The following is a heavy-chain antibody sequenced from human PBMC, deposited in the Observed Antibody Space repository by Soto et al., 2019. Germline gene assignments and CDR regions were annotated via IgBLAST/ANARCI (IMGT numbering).Heavy chain of an antibody. D-gene: IGHD2-8*01. CDR3: ARTNGAYSNYFDY. V-gene: IGHV3-21*01. J-gene: IGHJ4*02. CDR2: IGGSSGHI. Sequence: EVQLVESGGGLVKPGGSLRLSCAASGFTFSSYSMVWVRQVPEKGLEWVSSIGGSSGHIYYADSLKGRFTISRDNAKNSLYPQMNSLRVDDTAVYYCARTNGAYSNYFDYWGQGTLVTVSS. CDR1: GFTFSSYS.